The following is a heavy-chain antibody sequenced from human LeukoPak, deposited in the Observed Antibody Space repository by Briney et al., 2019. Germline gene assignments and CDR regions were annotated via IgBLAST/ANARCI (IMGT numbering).Heavy chain of an antibody. Sequence: SETLSLTCTVSGGSISSYYWSWIRQPPGKGLEWIGYIYYSGSTNYNPSLKSRVTISVDTSKNQFSLKLSSVTAADTAVYYCAREKALLWFGDRIRGLFDYWGQGTLVTVSS. CDR1: GGSISSYY. V-gene: IGHV4-59*01. J-gene: IGHJ4*02. CDR2: IYYSGST. CDR3: AREKALLWFGDRIRGLFDY. D-gene: IGHD3-10*01.